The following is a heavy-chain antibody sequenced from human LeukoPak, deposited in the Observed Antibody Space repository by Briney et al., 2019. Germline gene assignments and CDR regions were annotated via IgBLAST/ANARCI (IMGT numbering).Heavy chain of an antibody. CDR2: VTSKAYGGTT. Sequence: PGGSLRLTCTASGFTFGDYAMSWVRQAPGEGLEWVGFVTSKAYGGTTEYAASVRGRFTISRDDSRRVAYLQMNSLRTEDTAVYYCFFYERKTEYDMDVWGLGTTVAVSS. V-gene: IGHV3-49*04. J-gene: IGHJ6*02. D-gene: IGHD3-3*01. CDR3: FFYERKTEYDMDV. CDR1: GFTFGDYA.